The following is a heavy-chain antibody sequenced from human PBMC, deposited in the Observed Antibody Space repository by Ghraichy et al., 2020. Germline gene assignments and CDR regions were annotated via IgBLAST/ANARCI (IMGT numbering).Heavy chain of an antibody. J-gene: IGHJ6*02. Sequence: SQTLSLTCGVYGGSFSAYYWSWIRQPPGKGLEWIGEINHSGSTNYNPSLKSRVTISVDTSKNQFSLNLSSVTAADTAVYYCAGRPYVGYIYGPSRYGMDVWGQGTTVRDSS. D-gene: IGHD5-18*01. CDR1: GGSFSAYY. V-gene: IGHV4-34*01. CDR2: INHSGST. CDR3: AGRPYVGYIYGPSRYGMDV.